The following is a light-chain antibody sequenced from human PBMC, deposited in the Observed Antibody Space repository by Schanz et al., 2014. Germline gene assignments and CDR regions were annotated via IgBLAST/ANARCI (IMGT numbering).Light chain of an antibody. V-gene: IGLV2-23*01. CDR2: VGS. J-gene: IGLJ3*02. CDR3: CSYAAGYTV. Sequence: QSALTQPASVSGSPGQSITISCTGTSSDVGAYNHVSWYQQHPGKAPKLMIYVGSKRPSGVSNRISGSKSGNTASLTISGVQPEDEADYHCCSYAAGYTVFGGGTKLTVL. CDR1: SSDVGAYNH.